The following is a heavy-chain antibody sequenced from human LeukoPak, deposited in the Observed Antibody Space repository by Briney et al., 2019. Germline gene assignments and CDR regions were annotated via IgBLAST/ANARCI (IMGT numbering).Heavy chain of an antibody. D-gene: IGHD3-22*01. CDR2: IRYDGSNK. CDR3: ARMNYYDSSGYYSGGVDY. CDR1: GFTFSSYG. J-gene: IGHJ4*02. V-gene: IGHV3-30*02. Sequence: GGSLRLSCAASGFTFSSYGMHWVRQAPGKGLEWVAFIRYDGSNKYYADSVKGRFTISRDNSKNTLYLQMNSLRAEDTAVYYCARMNYYDSSGYYSGGVDYWGQGTLVTVSS.